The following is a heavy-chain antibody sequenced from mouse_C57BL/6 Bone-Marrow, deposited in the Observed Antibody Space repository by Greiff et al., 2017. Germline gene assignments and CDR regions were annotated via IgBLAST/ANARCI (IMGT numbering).Heavy chain of an antibody. J-gene: IGHJ3*01. Sequence: QRVESGGGLVKPGGSLKLSGAASGFTFSSYAMSWVRQTPEKRLEWVATISDGGSYTYYPDNVKGRFTISRDNAKNNLYLQMSHLKSEDTAMYYCARVGTYWGQGTLVTVSA. CDR3: ARVGTY. CDR1: GFTFSSYA. V-gene: IGHV5-4*01. CDR2: ISDGGSYT.